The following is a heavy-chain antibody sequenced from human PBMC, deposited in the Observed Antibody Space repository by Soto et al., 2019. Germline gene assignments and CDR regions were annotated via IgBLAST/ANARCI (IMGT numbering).Heavy chain of an antibody. Sequence: ASVKVSCKASGYTFTSYGISWVRQAPGQGLEWMGWISAYNGNTNYAQKLQGRVTMTTDTSTSTAYTEPRSLRSDDTAVYYCARFDSSGYPTNYWGQGTLVTVSS. CDR3: ARFDSSGYPTNY. CDR1: GYTFTSYG. D-gene: IGHD3-22*01. J-gene: IGHJ4*02. CDR2: ISAYNGNT. V-gene: IGHV1-18*04.